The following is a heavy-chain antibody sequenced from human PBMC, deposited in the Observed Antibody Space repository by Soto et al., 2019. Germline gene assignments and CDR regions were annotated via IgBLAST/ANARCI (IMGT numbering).Heavy chain of an antibody. CDR3: ARDTPGSGSSHLGNYGMDV. CDR1: GGTISSYY. Sequence: PSETLSLTCTVSGGTISSYYWSWIRQPPGKGLEWIGYIYYSGSTNYNPSLKSRVTISVYTSKNQFALKLSSVTAADTAVYYCARDTPGSGSSHLGNYGMDVWGQGSTVTVYS. D-gene: IGHD3-10*01. V-gene: IGHV4-59*01. J-gene: IGHJ6*02. CDR2: IYYSGST.